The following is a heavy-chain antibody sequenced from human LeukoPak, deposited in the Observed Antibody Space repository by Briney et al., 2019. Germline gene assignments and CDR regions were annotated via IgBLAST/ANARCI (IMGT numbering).Heavy chain of an antibody. Sequence: PGRSLRLSCAASGFTFDDYAMHWVRQAPGKGLECVSGTSWNSGSIGYADSVKGRFTISRDNAKNSLYLQMNSLRAEDTALYYSAKDRSSGWGRFFDYWGQGTLVTVSS. CDR2: TSWNSGSI. J-gene: IGHJ4*02. V-gene: IGHV3-9*01. D-gene: IGHD6-19*01. CDR1: GFTFDDYA. CDR3: AKDRSSGWGRFFDY.